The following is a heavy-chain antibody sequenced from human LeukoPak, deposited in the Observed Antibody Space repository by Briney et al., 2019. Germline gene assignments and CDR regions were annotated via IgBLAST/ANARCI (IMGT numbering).Heavy chain of an antibody. CDR2: IYSGGST. CDR1: GITLSSYD. Sequence: GGSLRLSCAGPGITLSSYDMHWVRQAPGKGLEWVSVIYSGGSTYYADSVKGRFTIYRDNSKNTLYLQMNSLRAEDTAVYYCARVDYGDYGFDYWGQGTLVTVSS. D-gene: IGHD4-17*01. J-gene: IGHJ4*02. CDR3: ARVDYGDYGFDY. V-gene: IGHV3-66*01.